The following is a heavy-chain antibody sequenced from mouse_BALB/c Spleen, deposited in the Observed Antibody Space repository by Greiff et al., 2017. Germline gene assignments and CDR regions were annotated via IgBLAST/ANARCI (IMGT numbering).Heavy chain of an antibody. CDR1: GFSLTSYG. CDR3: AFISYGYYVRAMDY. V-gene: IGHV2-9*02. CDR2: IWAGGST. D-gene: IGHD2-3*01. Sequence: VQLMESGPGLVAPSQRLSITCTASGFSLTSYGVHWVRQPPGKGLEWLGVIWAGGSTNYNSALMSRMSISKDNSKSQVFLKMNSLQTDDTAMYSGAFISYGYYVRAMDYWGQGTSVTVSS. J-gene: IGHJ4*01.